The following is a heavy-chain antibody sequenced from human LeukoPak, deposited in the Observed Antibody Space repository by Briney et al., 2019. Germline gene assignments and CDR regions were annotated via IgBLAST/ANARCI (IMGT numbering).Heavy chain of an antibody. J-gene: IGHJ4*02. CDR3: ARTYYYDSSGIDY. D-gene: IGHD3-22*01. CDR1: GGSISSYY. CDR2: IYYSGST. Sequence: PSETLSLTCTVSGGSISSYYWSWIRQPPGKGLEWIGYIYYSGSTYYNPSLKSRVTISVDTSKNQFSLKLSSVTAADTAVYYCARTYYYDSSGIDYWGQGTLVTVSS. V-gene: IGHV4-59*12.